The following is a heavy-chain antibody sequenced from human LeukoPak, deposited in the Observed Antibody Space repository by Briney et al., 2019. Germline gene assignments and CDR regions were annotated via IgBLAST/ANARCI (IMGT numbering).Heavy chain of an antibody. CDR1: GFTFSSYE. J-gene: IGHJ4*02. CDR3: ALHEYYLGVDY. CDR2: ISSSGSTI. Sequence: GGSLRLSCAASGFTFSSYEMNWVRQAPGKGLEWVSYISSSGSTIYYADSVKGRFTISRDNAKNSLYLQVNSLRAEDTAVYYCALHEYYLGVDYWGQGTLVTVSS. V-gene: IGHV3-48*03. D-gene: IGHD3-16*01.